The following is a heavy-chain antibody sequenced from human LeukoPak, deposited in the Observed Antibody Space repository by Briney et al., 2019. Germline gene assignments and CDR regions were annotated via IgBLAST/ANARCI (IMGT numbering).Heavy chain of an antibody. CDR3: ATAPSLGFDY. CDR2: FDPEDGET. J-gene: IGHJ4*02. Sequence: VASVKVSCKVSGYTLTEVSMHWVRQAPGKGLEWVGGFDPEDGETIYAQKFQGRVTMTEDTSTDTAYMEMSSLRSEDTAVYYCATAPSLGFDYWGQGTLVTVSS. V-gene: IGHV1-24*01. CDR1: GYTLTEVS.